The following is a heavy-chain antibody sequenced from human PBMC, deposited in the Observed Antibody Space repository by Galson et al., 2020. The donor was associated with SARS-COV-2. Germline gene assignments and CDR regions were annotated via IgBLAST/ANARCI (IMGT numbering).Heavy chain of an antibody. Sequence: SETLSLTCTVSGGSISSYYWSWIRQPPGKGLEWIGYIYYSGSTNYNPSLKSRVTISVDTSKNQFSLKLSSVTAADTAVYYCTRRDHTTGAPMDVWGKGTTVIVST. D-gene: IGHD1-1*01. CDR2: IYYSGST. V-gene: IGHV4-59*13. J-gene: IGHJ6*04. CDR3: TRRDHTTGAPMDV. CDR1: GGSISSYY.